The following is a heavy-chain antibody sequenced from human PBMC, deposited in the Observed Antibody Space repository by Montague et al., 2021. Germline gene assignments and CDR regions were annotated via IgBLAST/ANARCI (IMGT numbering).Heavy chain of an antibody. CDR3: ARGGLRNYYYYMDV. Sequence: SLRLSCAASGFTFRSNWMHWVRQAPGKGLVWVSRIKSDGLIAIYADSVKGRFTISRDNAKDTLHLQMNSLRAEDTGTYYCARGGLRNYYYYMDVRGKGTTVTVSS. CDR1: GFTFRSNW. J-gene: IGHJ6*03. V-gene: IGHV3-74*01. CDR2: IKSDGLIA. D-gene: IGHD3-16*01.